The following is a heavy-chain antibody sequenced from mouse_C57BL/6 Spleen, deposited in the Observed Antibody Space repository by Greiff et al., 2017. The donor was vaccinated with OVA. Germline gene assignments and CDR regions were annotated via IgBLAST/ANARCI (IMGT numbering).Heavy chain of an antibody. D-gene: IGHD1-1*01. Sequence: QVQLQQSGAELARPGASVQMSCKASGYTFTSYTMHWVKQRPGQGLEWIGYINPSSGYTKYNQKFKDKATLTADKSSSTAYMQLSSLTSEDSAVYYCARELLRDAMDYWGQGTSVTVSS. V-gene: IGHV1-4*01. J-gene: IGHJ4*01. CDR2: INPSSGYT. CDR3: ARELLRDAMDY. CDR1: GYTFTSYT.